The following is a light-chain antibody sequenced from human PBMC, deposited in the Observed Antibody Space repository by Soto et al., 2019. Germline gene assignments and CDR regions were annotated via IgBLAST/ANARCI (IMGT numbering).Light chain of an antibody. CDR1: QSVSSD. V-gene: IGKV3-15*01. J-gene: IGKJ3*01. Sequence: EVVMTQSPATLSLSPGERATLSCRASQSVSSDLAWYQQKPGQAPRLLIYGASTRATDIPARFSGGGSGTEFTLTISSLQSEDVAMYDCQQYNDWPPITFGPGTRVDV. CDR2: GAS. CDR3: QQYNDWPPIT.